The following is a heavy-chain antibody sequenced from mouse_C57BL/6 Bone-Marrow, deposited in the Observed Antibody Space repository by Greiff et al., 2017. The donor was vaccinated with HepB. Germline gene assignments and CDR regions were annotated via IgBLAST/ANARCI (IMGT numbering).Heavy chain of an antibody. J-gene: IGHJ2*01. Sequence: VQLQQPGAELVRPGSSVKLSCKASGYTFTSYWMHWVKQRPRQGLEWIGNIDPSDSETHYNQKFKDKATLTVDKSSSTAYMQLSSLTSEDSAVYYCAREAYDYDPVYFDYWGQGTTLTVSS. CDR1: GYTFTSYW. CDR3: AREAYDYDPVYFDY. CDR2: IDPSDSET. V-gene: IGHV1-52*01. D-gene: IGHD2-4*01.